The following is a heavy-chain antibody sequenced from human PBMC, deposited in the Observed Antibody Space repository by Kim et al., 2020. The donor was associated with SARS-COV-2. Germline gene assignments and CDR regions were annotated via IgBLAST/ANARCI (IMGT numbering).Heavy chain of an antibody. CDR3: AVDYGDYGGLDY. J-gene: IGHJ4*02. V-gene: IGHV3-21*01. Sequence: YSQDSVKGRFTISRDNAKNSLYLQMNSLRAEDTAVYYCAVDYGDYGGLDYWGQGTLVTVSS. D-gene: IGHD4-17*01.